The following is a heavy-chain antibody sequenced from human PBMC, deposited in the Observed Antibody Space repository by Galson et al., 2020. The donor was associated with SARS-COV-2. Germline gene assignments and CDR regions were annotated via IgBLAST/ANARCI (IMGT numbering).Heavy chain of an antibody. CDR3: TTHIVVVTGNDGQ. Sequence: LSLTCAASGFSFTYSWMTLVRQAPGKGLEWAGRIRSKAHCWAIDYAAPVKGRFTISRDDSENTLYLHMNNLTTEDTAVYYCTTHIVVVTGNDGQWGQGTLVTVSS. J-gene: IGHJ4*02. V-gene: IGHV3-15*01. CDR1: GFSFTYSW. CDR2: IRSKAHCWAI. D-gene: IGHD2-21*02.